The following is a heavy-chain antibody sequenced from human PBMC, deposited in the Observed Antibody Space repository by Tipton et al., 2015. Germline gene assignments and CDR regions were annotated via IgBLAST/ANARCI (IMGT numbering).Heavy chain of an antibody. V-gene: IGHV4-4*02. J-gene: IGHJ4*02. CDR2: ISQSGNT. D-gene: IGHD4-11*01. CDR3: ARGYSNYWGY. Sequence: TLSLTCAVSGGSISSTNWWTWVRQPPGKGLEWIGEISQSGNTSYNPSLKSRVTISVDKSKNQFSLKLTSVTAADTAVYYCARGYSNYWGYWGRGTLVTVSS. CDR1: GGSISSTNW.